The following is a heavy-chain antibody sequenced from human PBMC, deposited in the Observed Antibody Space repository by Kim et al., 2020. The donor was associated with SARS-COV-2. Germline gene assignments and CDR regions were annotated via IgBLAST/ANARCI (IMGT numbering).Heavy chain of an antibody. CDR3: ARLLAAAGNRLWDY. D-gene: IGHD6-13*01. CDR1: GYRFTSYW. CDR2: IDPSDSYT. Sequence: GESLKISCKGSGYRFTSYWISWVRQMPGKGLEWMGRIDPSDSYTNYSPSFQGHVTISTDKSISTAYLQWSSLQASDTAMYYCARLLAAAGNRLWDYWGQGTLVTVSS. J-gene: IGHJ4*02. V-gene: IGHV5-10-1*01.